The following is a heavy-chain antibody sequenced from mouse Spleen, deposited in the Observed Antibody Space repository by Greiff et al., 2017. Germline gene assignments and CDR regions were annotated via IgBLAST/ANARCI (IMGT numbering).Heavy chain of an antibody. CDR3: AREPYGSSYGYAMDY. J-gene: IGHJ4*01. Sequence: VQLQQPGAELVRPGTSVKLSCKASGYTFTSYWMHWVKQRPGQGLEWIGVIDPSDSYTNYNQKFKGKATLTVDTSSSTAYMQLSSLTSEDSAVYYCAREPYGSSYGYAMDYWGQGTSVTVSS. V-gene: IGHV1-59*01. CDR2: IDPSDSYT. D-gene: IGHD1-1*01. CDR1: GYTFTSYW.